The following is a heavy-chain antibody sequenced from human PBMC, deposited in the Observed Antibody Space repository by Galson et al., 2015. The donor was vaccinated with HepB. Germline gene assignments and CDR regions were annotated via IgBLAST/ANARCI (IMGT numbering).Heavy chain of an antibody. CDR1: GFSLSTSGMC. J-gene: IGHJ4*02. D-gene: IGHD2-8*02. Sequence: PALVKPTQTLTLTCTFSGFSLSTSGMCVSWIRQPPGKALEWLARIDWDDDKYYSTSLKTRLTISKDTSKNQVVLTMTNMDPVDTATYYCARIAGGYGGNYFDYWGQGTLVTVSS. V-gene: IGHV2-70*11. CDR3: ARIAGGYGGNYFDY. CDR2: IDWDDDK.